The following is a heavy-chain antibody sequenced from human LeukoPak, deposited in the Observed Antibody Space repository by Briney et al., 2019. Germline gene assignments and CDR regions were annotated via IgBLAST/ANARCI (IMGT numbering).Heavy chain of an antibody. V-gene: IGHV3-21*04. D-gene: IGHD3-3*01. Sequence: GGSLRLSCAASGFTFSSYSMNWVRQAPGKGLEWVSSISSSGSYIYYAGSVKGRFTISRDNAKNSLYLQMNSLRAEDTALYYCAKDTRQSHIIPEDPGYYYYYGMDVWGQGTTVTVSS. J-gene: IGHJ6*02. CDR3: AKDTRQSHIIPEDPGYYYYYGMDV. CDR2: ISSSGSYI. CDR1: GFTFSSYS.